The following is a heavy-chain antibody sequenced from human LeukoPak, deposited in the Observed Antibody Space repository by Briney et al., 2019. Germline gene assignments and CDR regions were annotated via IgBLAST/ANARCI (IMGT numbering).Heavy chain of an antibody. D-gene: IGHD7-27*01. CDR2: ISSSSSYI. J-gene: IGHJ6*01. CDR1: GFTFSSYS. CDR3: AGGLLGYGMDV. Sequence: GGSLRLSCAASGFTFSSYSINWVRQAPGKGGEWVSSISSSSSYIYYADSVRGRVTISRDNAKSSLYLQMNSLRAEDTTVYYCAGGLLGYGMDVWGQGTTVTVSS. V-gene: IGHV3-21*01.